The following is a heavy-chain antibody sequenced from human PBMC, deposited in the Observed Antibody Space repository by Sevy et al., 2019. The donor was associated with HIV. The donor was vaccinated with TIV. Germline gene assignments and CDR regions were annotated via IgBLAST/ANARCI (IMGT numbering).Heavy chain of an antibody. CDR1: GFTFSSST. D-gene: IGHD3-10*01. Sequence: PGGSLRLSCAASGFTFSSSTMNWVRQAPGKGLEWVSSISSGSSYIYYADSVKGRFTIARDNAKNLLYLQMNSLRAEDSAVYHCARDRGVGTSAYGMDVWGQGTTVTVSS. CDR2: ISSGSSYI. V-gene: IGHV3-21*01. CDR3: ARDRGVGTSAYGMDV. J-gene: IGHJ6*02.